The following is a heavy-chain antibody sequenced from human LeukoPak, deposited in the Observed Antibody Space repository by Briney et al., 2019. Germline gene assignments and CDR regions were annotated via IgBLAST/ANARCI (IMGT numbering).Heavy chain of an antibody. J-gene: IGHJ4*02. CDR3: ATAKTSSRWFGY. V-gene: IGHV4-59*08. D-gene: IGHD6-19*01. CDR2: IYYSGST. CDR1: GGSISSYY. Sequence: SETLSLTCTVSGGSISSYYWSWIRQPPGNGLEWIGYIYYSGSTNYNPSLRSRVTISVDTSKNHFSLKLSSVTAADTAAYYCATAKTSSRWFGYWGPGILVTVSS.